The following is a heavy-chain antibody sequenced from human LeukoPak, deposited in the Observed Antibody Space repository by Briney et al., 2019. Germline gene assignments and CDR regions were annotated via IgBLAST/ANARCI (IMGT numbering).Heavy chain of an antibody. CDR2: ISSYNGNT. CDR1: GYTFASYG. CDR3: ARVWGDSSGWNYRLDY. J-gene: IGHJ4*02. D-gene: IGHD6-19*01. Sequence: GASVKVSRKAFGYTFASYGISWVRQAPGQGLEWMGWISSYNGNTNYAQKLQGRVTMTTDTSTSTAYMELRSLRSDDTAVYYCARVWGDSSGWNYRLDYWGQGTLVTVSS. V-gene: IGHV1-18*01.